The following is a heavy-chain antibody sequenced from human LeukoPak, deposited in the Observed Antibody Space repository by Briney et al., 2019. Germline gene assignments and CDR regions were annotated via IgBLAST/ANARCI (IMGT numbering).Heavy chain of an antibody. CDR1: GDTFTSYG. D-gene: IGHD2-2*01. CDR2: IIPIFGTA. CDR3: AREGGVPVVVPAAINWFDP. J-gene: IGHJ5*02. V-gene: IGHV1-69*06. Sequence: VASVKVSCKASGDTFTSYGISWVRQAPGQGLEWMGGIIPIFGTANYAQKFQGRVTITADKSTSTAYMELSSLRSEDTAVYYCAREGGVPVVVPAAINWFDPWGQGTLVTVSS.